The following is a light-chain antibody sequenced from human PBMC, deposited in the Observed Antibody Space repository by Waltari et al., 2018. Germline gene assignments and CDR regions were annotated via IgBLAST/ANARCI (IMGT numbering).Light chain of an antibody. CDR2: WAS. Sequence: DIVMTQSPDSLAVSLGERATINCKSSQNVLHSSHHNNYLAWYQQKPGQPPKLLIYWASTRESGVPDRFSGSGSGTDFTLTISSLQAEDVAVYYCQQYYSIPITFGQGTRLEIK. J-gene: IGKJ5*01. V-gene: IGKV4-1*01. CDR1: QNVLHSSHHNNY. CDR3: QQYYSIPIT.